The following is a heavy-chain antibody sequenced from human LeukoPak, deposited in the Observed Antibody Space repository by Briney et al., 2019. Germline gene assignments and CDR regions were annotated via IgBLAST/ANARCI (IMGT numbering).Heavy chain of an antibody. V-gene: IGHV1-46*01. Sequence: ASVKVSCKASGYAFTSYYMHWVRQAPGQGLEWMGIINPSGGSTSYAQKFQGRVTMTRDTSTSTVYMELSSLRSEDTAVYYCARARAGSGSWERWLDPWGQGTLVTVSS. CDR1: GYAFTSYY. D-gene: IGHD3-10*01. J-gene: IGHJ5*02. CDR2: INPSGGST. CDR3: ARARAGSGSWERWLDP.